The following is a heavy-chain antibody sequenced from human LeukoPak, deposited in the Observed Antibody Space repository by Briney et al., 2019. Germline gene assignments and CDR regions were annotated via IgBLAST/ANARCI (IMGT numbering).Heavy chain of an antibody. D-gene: IGHD3-9*01. J-gene: IGHJ4*02. Sequence: SETLSLTCTVSGGSFSGYYWNWIRQPPGKGLEWIGYIYYSGNTNYNPSLKSRVSISVDTSKNQFSLKLSSVTAADTAVYYYAGSNYDILAGYECWGQGTLVTVSS. CDR1: GGSFSGYY. CDR3: AGSNYDILAGYEC. V-gene: IGHV4-59*01. CDR2: IYYSGNT.